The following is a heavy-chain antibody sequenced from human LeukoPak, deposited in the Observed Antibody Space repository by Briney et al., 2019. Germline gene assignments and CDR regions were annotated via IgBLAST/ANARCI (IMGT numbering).Heavy chain of an antibody. Sequence: GASVNVSCKASGGTFSSYAISWVRQAPGQGLEWMGGIIPIFGTANYAQKSQGRVTITADESTSTAYMELSSLRSEDTAVYYCARGWHSYGLRLAYYYYGMDVWGQGTTVTVSS. D-gene: IGHD5-18*01. CDR2: IIPIFGTA. CDR1: GGTFSSYA. CDR3: ARGWHSYGLRLAYYYYGMDV. J-gene: IGHJ6*02. V-gene: IGHV1-69*13.